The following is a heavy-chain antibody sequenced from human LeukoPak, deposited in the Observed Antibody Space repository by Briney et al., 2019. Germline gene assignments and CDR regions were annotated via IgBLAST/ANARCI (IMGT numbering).Heavy chain of an antibody. CDR1: GGSISSGDYY. CDR2: TYYSGST. V-gene: IGHV4-30-4*01. Sequence: SETLSLTCTVSGGSISSGDYYWSWIRQPPGKGLEWIGDTYYSGSTYYNPSLKSRVTISVDTSKNQFSLKLSSVTAADTAVYYCARDTFRSGWNLYYYYGMDVWGQGTTVTVSS. J-gene: IGHJ6*02. D-gene: IGHD6-19*01. CDR3: ARDTFRSGWNLYYYYGMDV.